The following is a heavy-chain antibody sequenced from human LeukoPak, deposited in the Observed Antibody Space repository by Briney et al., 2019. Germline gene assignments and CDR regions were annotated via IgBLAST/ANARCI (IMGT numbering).Heavy chain of an antibody. V-gene: IGHV2-5*02. Sequence: GPTLVNPTQTLTLTCSFSGFSLSTSGVGVGWVRQPPGKALEWLALIYWDDDKRYSPSLKSRLSITKDTSKNQVVLTMTNMDPVDTATYYCAHMSPLDAFDIWGQGTMVTVSS. CDR2: IYWDDDK. CDR1: GFSLSTSGVG. J-gene: IGHJ3*02. CDR3: AHMSPLDAFDI.